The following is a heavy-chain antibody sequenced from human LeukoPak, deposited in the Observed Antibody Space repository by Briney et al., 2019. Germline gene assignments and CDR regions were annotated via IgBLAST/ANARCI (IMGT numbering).Heavy chain of an antibody. V-gene: IGHV3-30*02. CDR3: AKDYGSIEASSGWSITYYYYYYYMDV. D-gene: IGHD6-19*01. CDR1: GFTFSSYG. Sequence: GGSLRLSCAASGFTFSSYGMHWVRQAPGKGLEWVAFIRYDGSNKYYADSVKGRFTISRDNSKNTLYLQMNSLRAEDTAVCYCAKDYGSIEASSGWSITYYYYYYYMDVWGKGTTVTVSS. CDR2: IRYDGSNK. J-gene: IGHJ6*03.